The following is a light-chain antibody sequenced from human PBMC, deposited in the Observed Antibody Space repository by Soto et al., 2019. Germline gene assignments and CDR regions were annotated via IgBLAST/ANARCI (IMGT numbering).Light chain of an antibody. V-gene: IGLV2-23*01. J-gene: IGLJ3*02. CDR1: SSDVGTYDL. CDR3: CSYAGFSTLV. Sequence: QSVLTQPASVSGSHGQSVTISCTGSSSDVGTYDLVSWYQQHPGKAPKILIYEGTKRPSGVSNRFSGSKSGNTASLTISGLQAEDEADYFCCSYAGFSTLVFGGGTKLTVL. CDR2: EGT.